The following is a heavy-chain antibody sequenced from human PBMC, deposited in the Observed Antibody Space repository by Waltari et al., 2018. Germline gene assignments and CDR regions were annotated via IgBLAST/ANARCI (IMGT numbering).Heavy chain of an antibody. Sequence: QVQLQESGPGLVKPSATLSLTCSVSGCSINNSGYYWGWLRQSPGKGLERLGSIYHSGSTYYNPSLKSRVIISLDTSRNQFSLKLSSVTAADTAVYYCARDAGYFDLWGPGTLVTVSS. V-gene: IGHV4-39*07. J-gene: IGHJ2*01. CDR1: GCSINNSGYY. CDR2: IYHSGST. CDR3: ARDAGYFDL.